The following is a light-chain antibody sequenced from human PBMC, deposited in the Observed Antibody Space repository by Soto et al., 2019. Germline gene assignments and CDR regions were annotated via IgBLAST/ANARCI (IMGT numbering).Light chain of an antibody. CDR2: GAS. V-gene: IGKV3-15*01. J-gene: IGKJ1*01. CDR3: QQYNNWPWT. CDR1: QSVSSN. Sequence: EIVMTQSPATLSVSPGERATLSCRASQSVSSNLAWSQQTPGQAPRLLIYGASTRATGIPARFSGSGSGTQFTLTISSLQSEDFAVYYCQQYNNWPWTFGQGTKVEI.